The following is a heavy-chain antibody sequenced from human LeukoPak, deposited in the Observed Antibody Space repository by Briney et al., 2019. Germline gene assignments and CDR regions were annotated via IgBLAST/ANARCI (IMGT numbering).Heavy chain of an antibody. CDR1: GYTFTTYA. CDR2: IDTSTGKP. Sequence: GASVNVSCKASGYTFTTYAINWVRQAPGQGLEWMGWIDTSTGKPTYAQGFTEQFVFSLDASVSTAYLQISSLKAEDTAVYYCARDNYGAEEGIGSSLVWLDPWGQGTRVTVSS. D-gene: IGHD4-11*01. J-gene: IGHJ5*02. V-gene: IGHV7-4-1*02. CDR3: ARDNYGAEEGIGSSLVWLDP.